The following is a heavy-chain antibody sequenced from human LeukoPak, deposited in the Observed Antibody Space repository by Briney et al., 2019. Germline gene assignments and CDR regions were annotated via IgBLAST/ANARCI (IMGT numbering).Heavy chain of an antibody. Sequence: SVKVSCKASGGIFTSYAISWVRQAPGQGLEWMGRIIPILGIANYAQKFQGRVTITADKSTSTAYMELSSLRSEDTAVYYCARDWIAAAGKGGLDYWGQGTLVTVSS. CDR1: GGIFTSYA. V-gene: IGHV1-69*04. CDR3: ARDWIAAAGKGGLDY. J-gene: IGHJ4*02. D-gene: IGHD6-13*01. CDR2: IIPILGIA.